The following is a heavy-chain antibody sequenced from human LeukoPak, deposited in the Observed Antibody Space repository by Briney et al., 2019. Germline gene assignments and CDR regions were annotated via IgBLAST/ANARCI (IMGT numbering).Heavy chain of an antibody. CDR2: IYRSGST. J-gene: IGHJ6*03. Sequence: KPSEPLSLTCSGSNYSISNSLYWGWLRPPPGKGLEWIGSIYRSGSTFYNPSLKSRVTISLDTSKNQFSLKMSSLTAADTAVYFCARGTYGYYMDVWGKGTTVTVSS. D-gene: IGHD4-17*01. CDR3: ARGTYGYYMDV. CDR1: NYSISNSLY. V-gene: IGHV4-38-2*02.